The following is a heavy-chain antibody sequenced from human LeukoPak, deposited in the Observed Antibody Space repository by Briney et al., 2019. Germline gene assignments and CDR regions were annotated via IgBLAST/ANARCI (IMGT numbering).Heavy chain of an antibody. V-gene: IGHV3-7*01. CDR2: IKQDGSEK. Sequence: PGGSLRLSCAASGFTFSSYWMSWVRQAPGKGLEWVANIKQDGSEKYYVDSVKGRFTISRDNAKNSLYLQMNSLRAGDTAVYYCARGRGCGTTSCFHALLFDYWGQGTLVTVSS. D-gene: IGHD2-2*01. CDR3: ARGRGCGTTSCFHALLFDY. J-gene: IGHJ4*02. CDR1: GFTFSSYW.